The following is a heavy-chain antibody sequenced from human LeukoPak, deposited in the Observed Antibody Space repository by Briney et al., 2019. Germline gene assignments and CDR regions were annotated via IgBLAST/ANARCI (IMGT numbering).Heavy chain of an antibody. D-gene: IGHD2-15*01. CDR1: GGSFSGYY. CDR3: ARGVVYCSGGSCYFGGSVWFDP. J-gene: IGHJ5*02. CDR2: INHSGST. V-gene: IGHV4-34*01. Sequence: PSETLSLTCAVYGGSFSGYYWSWIRQPPGKGLEWIGEINHSGSTNYNPSLKSRVTISVDTSKNQFSLKLSSVTAADTAVYYCARGVVYCSGGSCYFGGSVWFDPWGQGTLVTVSS.